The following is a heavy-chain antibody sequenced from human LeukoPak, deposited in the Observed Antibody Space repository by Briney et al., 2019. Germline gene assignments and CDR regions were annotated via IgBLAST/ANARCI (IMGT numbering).Heavy chain of an antibody. J-gene: IGHJ4*02. CDR2: INGDGSST. Sequence: GGSLRLSCAASGFTFSSYAMNWVRQAPGKGLVWVSRINGDGSSTNYADSVKGRFTISRDNAKNTLYLQLNSLRAEDTAIYYCARSQGPYDCWGQGTLVTVSS. V-gene: IGHV3-74*01. CDR1: GFTFSSYA. CDR3: ARSQGPYDC.